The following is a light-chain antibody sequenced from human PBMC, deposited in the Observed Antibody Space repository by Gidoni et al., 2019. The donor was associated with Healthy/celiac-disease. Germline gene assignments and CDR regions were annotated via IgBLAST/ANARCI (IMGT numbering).Light chain of an antibody. J-gene: IGKJ2*03. V-gene: IGKV1-5*03. CDR1: QSISSW. CDR2: KAS. Sequence: DIQMTQSLSTLSASVGDRVTITCRASQSISSWLAWYQQKPGKAPKLLIYKASSLESGVPSRFSGSGSGTEFTLTISSLQPDDFATYYCQQYNSQYSFGQXTKLEIK. CDR3: QQYNSQYS.